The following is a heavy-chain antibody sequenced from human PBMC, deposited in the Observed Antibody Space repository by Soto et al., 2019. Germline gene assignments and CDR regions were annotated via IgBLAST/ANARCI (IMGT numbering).Heavy chain of an antibody. V-gene: IGHV4-38-2*01. CDR1: GYSISSGYY. D-gene: IGHD4-17*01. Sequence: SESLSLSCAVSGYSISSGYYWGWIRQTPGKGLEWIASIYHSGSTYYNPSLKSRVTISVDTSKNQFSLKLTSVTAADTAVYYCARGAATVTPGWFDPWGQGIMVTVSS. CDR2: IYHSGST. CDR3: ARGAATVTPGWFDP. J-gene: IGHJ5*02.